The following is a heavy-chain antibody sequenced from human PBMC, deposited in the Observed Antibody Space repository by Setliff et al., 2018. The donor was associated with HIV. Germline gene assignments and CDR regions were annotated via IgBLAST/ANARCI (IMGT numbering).Heavy chain of an antibody. Sequence: ASVKVSCKASGYTFTTYGISWVRQAPGHGLEWMGEISPNFGHTNYAQNFLGRVTRTKDTSTSRAYMELRRLRSDDTAMYFCARLGSGWSDSYYYAMDIWGQGTTVTVSS. D-gene: IGHD6-19*01. J-gene: IGHJ6*02. CDR3: ARLGSGWSDSYYYAMDI. CDR2: ISPNFGHT. CDR1: GYTFTTYG. V-gene: IGHV1-18*01.